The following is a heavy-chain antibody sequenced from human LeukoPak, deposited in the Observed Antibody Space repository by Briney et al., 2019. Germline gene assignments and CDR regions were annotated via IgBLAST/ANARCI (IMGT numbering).Heavy chain of an antibody. CDR2: ISGSGGST. J-gene: IGHJ4*02. D-gene: IGHD3/OR15-3a*01. V-gene: IGHV3-23*01. CDR3: AKTGRTGNYYFDY. CDR1: GFTFSSYA. Sequence: PGGSLRLSCVTSGFTFSSYAMSWVRQAPGKGLEWVSSISGSGGSTYYADSVKGRFTISRDNSKNTLHLQMNSLRAEDTAVYYCAKTGRTGNYYFDYWGQGTLVTVSS.